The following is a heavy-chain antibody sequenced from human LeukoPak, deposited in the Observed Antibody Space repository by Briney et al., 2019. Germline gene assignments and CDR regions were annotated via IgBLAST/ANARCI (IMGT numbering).Heavy chain of an antibody. Sequence: SETLSLTCTVSGGSISSYYWSWIRQPPGKGLEWIGYIYYSGSANYNPSLKSRVTISEDTSKNQFSLKLSSVTAADTAVYYCARDKGGYDFDYWGQGTLVTVRS. CDR1: GGSISSYY. CDR3: ARDKGGYDFDY. V-gene: IGHV4-59*01. J-gene: IGHJ4*02. D-gene: IGHD5-12*01. CDR2: IYYSGSA.